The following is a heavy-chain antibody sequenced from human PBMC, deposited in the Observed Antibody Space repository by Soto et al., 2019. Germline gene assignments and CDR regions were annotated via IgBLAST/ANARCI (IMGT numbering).Heavy chain of an antibody. Sequence: SVKVSCKASGGTFSSYASSWVRQAPGQGLEWMGGIIPIFGTANYAQKFQGRVTITADESTSTAYMELSSLRSEDTAVYYCARERYYDSSGYPNQFDYWGQGTLVTVSS. J-gene: IGHJ4*02. CDR1: GGTFSSYA. CDR3: ARERYYDSSGYPNQFDY. D-gene: IGHD3-22*01. V-gene: IGHV1-69*13. CDR2: IIPIFGTA.